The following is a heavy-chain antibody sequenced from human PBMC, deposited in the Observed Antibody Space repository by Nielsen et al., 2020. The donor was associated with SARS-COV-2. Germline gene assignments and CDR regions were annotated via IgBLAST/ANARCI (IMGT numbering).Heavy chain of an antibody. CDR2: MSDSGTS. J-gene: IGHJ4*02. D-gene: IGHD3-3*01. CDR3: ARVAWSGYYLDY. Sequence: SETLSLTCTVSGGSISSSYYWTWIRQPPGKGLDWIAYMSDSGTSYYNPSLSSRMSMSLDMSNNQFFLRLTSVTAADTAVYYCARVAWSGYYLDYWGQGTLVTVSS. V-gene: IGHV4-31*03. CDR1: GGSISSSYY.